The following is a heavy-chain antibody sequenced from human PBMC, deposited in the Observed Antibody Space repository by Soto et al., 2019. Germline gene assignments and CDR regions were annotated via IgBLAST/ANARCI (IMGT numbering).Heavy chain of an antibody. D-gene: IGHD4-17*01. CDR2: ISYDGSNK. Sequence: GGSLRLSCAASGFTFSSYGMHWVRQAPGKGLEWVAVISYDGSNKYYADSVKGRFTISRDNAKKSLYLQMNSLRAEDTAVYYCAKGDDYGDLDYWGQGTLVTVSS. CDR3: AKGDDYGDLDY. V-gene: IGHV3-30*18. CDR1: GFTFSSYG. J-gene: IGHJ4*02.